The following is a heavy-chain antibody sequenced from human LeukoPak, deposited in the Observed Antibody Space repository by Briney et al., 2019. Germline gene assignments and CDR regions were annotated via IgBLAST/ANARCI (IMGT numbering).Heavy chain of an antibody. CDR3: ARGRRRLQTLLKPPGFGFDP. Sequence: KPSETLSLTCAVYGGSFSGYYWSWIRQPPGKGLEWIGEINHSGSTNYNPSLKSRVTISVDTSKNQFSLKLSSVTAADTAVYYCARGRRRLQTLLKPPGFGFDPWGQGTLVTVSS. J-gene: IGHJ5*02. D-gene: IGHD4-11*01. V-gene: IGHV4-34*01. CDR1: GGSFSGYY. CDR2: INHSGST.